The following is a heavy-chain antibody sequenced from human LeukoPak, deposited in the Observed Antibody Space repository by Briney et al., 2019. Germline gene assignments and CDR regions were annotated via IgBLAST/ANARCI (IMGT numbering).Heavy chain of an antibody. V-gene: IGHV3-30*04. Sequence: GGSLRLSCATSGFTFSSYAFHWVRQAPGKGLEWVATMSFDVNNKYYADSVRGRFTISRDNSKNTLYLQMNSLRAEDTAVYYCAVGITMVPYYYYGMDVWGQGTTVTVSS. J-gene: IGHJ6*02. CDR1: GFTFSSYA. D-gene: IGHD3-10*01. CDR3: AVGITMVPYYYYGMDV. CDR2: MSFDVNNK.